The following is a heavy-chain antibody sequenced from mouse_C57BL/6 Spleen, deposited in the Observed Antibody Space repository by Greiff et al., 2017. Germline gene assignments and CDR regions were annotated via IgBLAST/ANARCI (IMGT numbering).Heavy chain of an antibody. CDR3: ARASNPYYYAMDY. J-gene: IGHJ4*01. Sequence: VQLQQSGAELAKPGASVKLSCKASGYTFTSYWMHWVKQRPGQGLEWIGYINPSSGYTKYNQKFKDKATLTADKSSSTAYMQLSSLTYEDSAVYYCARASNPYYYAMDYWGQGTSVTVSS. CDR1: GYTFTSYW. CDR2: INPSSGYT. D-gene: IGHD2-5*01. V-gene: IGHV1-7*01.